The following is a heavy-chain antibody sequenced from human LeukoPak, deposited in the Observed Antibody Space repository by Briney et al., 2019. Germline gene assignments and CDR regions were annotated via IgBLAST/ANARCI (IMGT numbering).Heavy chain of an antibody. CDR2: IYHSGST. Sequence: PSETLSLTCAVSGYSISSGYYWAWIRQPPGKGLEWIGTIYHSGSTYYNPSLKGRVTMSVDTSENQCSLQLTSVTAADTAVYFCASSSAVVLAKKFPEWGQGVLVTVSS. CDR1: GYSISSGYY. J-gene: IGHJ1*01. D-gene: IGHD1-14*01. CDR3: ASSSAVVLAKKFPE. V-gene: IGHV4-38-2*01.